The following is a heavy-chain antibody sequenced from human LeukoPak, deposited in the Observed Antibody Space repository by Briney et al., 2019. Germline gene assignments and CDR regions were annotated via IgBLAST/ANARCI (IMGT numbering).Heavy chain of an antibody. Sequence: GGSLRLSCAASGFTFSSYSMNWVRQAPGKGLEWVSSISSSSTYIFYADSVRGRFTISRDNAKNSLYLQMNSLRAEDTAVYYCARGITMVRGVTRGNWFDPWGQGTLVTVSS. J-gene: IGHJ5*02. CDR2: ISSSSTYI. D-gene: IGHD3-10*01. CDR3: ARGITMVRGVTRGNWFDP. V-gene: IGHV3-21*01. CDR1: GFTFSSYS.